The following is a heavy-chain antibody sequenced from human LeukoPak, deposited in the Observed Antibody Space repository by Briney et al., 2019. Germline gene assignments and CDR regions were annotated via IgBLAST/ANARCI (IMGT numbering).Heavy chain of an antibody. V-gene: IGHV3-30-3*01. CDR3: ARDGEQLVLDY. D-gene: IGHD6-6*01. CDR1: GFTFSSYA. J-gene: IGHJ4*02. Sequence: PGGSLRLSCAASGFTFSSYAMHWVRQAPCKGLEWVAVISYDGSNKYYADSVKGRFTISRDNSKNTLYLQMNSLRAEDTAVYYCARDGEQLVLDYWGQGTLVTVSS. CDR2: ISYDGSNK.